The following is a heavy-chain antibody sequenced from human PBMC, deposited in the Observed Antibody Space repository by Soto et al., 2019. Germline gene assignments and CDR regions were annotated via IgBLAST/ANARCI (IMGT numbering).Heavy chain of an antibody. J-gene: IGHJ1*01. V-gene: IGHV4-61*01. CDR2: IYYSGST. Sequence: SETLSLTCTVSGGSVSSGSYYWSWIRQPPGKGLEWIGYIYYSGSTNYNPSLKSRVTISVDTSKNQFSLKLSSVTAADTAVYYCAGAGSDSSAPAAEYFQHWGQGTLVTV. CDR3: AGAGSDSSAPAAEYFQH. D-gene: IGHD6-19*01. CDR1: GGSVSSGSYY.